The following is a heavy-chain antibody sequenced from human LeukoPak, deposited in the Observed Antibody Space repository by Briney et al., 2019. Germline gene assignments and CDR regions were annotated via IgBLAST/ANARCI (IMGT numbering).Heavy chain of an antibody. D-gene: IGHD2-15*01. Sequence: ASVKGSCEASGGTFSTYAISGVRQAPGHGLECVGGIISIFGTANYAHKFHGRVTITTDESTTTAYMGLSRLRSEDTAVYYCARARDYCSGGSWGLYYFDSWGQGTLVTVSS. CDR1: GGTFSTYA. V-gene: IGHV1-69*05. CDR2: IISIFGTA. J-gene: IGHJ4*02. CDR3: ARARDYCSGGSWGLYYFDS.